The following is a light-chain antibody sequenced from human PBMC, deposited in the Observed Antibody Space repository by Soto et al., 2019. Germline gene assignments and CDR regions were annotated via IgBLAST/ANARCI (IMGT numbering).Light chain of an antibody. Sequence: DIQVTKSPTTLSHSLRNRGTITFRASQSTSSYLAWYQQKPGKAPKLLIYQASSLENGVPSRFSGSGSGTEFSLTISSLQPDDFATCYCQQYSRHSTFGQGTKVDIK. CDR3: QQYSRHST. CDR1: QSTSSY. CDR2: QAS. J-gene: IGKJ1*01. V-gene: IGKV1-5*03.